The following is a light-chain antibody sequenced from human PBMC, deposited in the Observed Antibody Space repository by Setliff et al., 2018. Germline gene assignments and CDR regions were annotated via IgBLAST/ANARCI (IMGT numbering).Light chain of an antibody. CDR2: DTS. CDR3: FLSYYGTVV. Sequence: QAVVTQEPSLTVSPGGTVTLTCGSSSGAVTNGHYPYWFQQRPGQAPTTLIYDTSNKYSWTPARFSGSLLGGKAALTISGAQPEDEADYFCFLSYYGTVVFGGGTKVTVL. CDR1: SGAVTNGHY. J-gene: IGLJ2*01. V-gene: IGLV7-46*01.